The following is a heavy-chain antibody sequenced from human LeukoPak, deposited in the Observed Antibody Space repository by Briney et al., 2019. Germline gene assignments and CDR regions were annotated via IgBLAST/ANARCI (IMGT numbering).Heavy chain of an antibody. D-gene: IGHD6-19*01. Sequence: GGSLRLSCAASGFTVSSSYMGWVRQAPGKGLEWVSVIYSGGDTYYADSVKGRFTISRDNSKNMIYLEMSSLKAEDTAVYYCAKERSLEIAVAGTIFDHWGQGTLVTVSS. CDR2: IYSGGDT. V-gene: IGHV3-66*01. CDR3: AKERSLEIAVAGTIFDH. J-gene: IGHJ4*02. CDR1: GFTVSSSY.